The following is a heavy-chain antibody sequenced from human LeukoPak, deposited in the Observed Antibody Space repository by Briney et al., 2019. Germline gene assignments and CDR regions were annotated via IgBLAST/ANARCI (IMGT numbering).Heavy chain of an antibody. J-gene: IGHJ4*02. CDR1: GFTFDDYW. CDR3: ARGGTSGYSSTRHFWGGNYYFDY. Sequence: GGSLRLSCGAAGFTFDDYWMSWVRQAPGQGLEWVANINQDGSEKYYLDSAKGRFTIYRDIARNSLYLQGNSLGAEDTAVYYCARGGTSGYSSTRHFWGGNYYFDYWGQGSLVTVSS. D-gene: IGHD2-2*01. CDR2: INQDGSEK. V-gene: IGHV3-7*01.